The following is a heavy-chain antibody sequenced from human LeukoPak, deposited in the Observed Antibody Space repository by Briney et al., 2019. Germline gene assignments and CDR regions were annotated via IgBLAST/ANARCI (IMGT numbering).Heavy chain of an antibody. CDR3: AREIPIPATHPIDY. CDR1: GFTFTSYG. V-gene: IGHV3-33*08. D-gene: IGHD2-21*01. J-gene: IGHJ4*02. Sequence: PGGSLRLSCAASGFTFTSYGMHWGRQAPGKGLEWVGMIWYDGSHKKYADSVEARFSIPRDTSKNTLYLQMNSLRADDTAVYYCAREIPIPATHPIDYWGQGSLVTVSS. CDR2: IWYDGSHK.